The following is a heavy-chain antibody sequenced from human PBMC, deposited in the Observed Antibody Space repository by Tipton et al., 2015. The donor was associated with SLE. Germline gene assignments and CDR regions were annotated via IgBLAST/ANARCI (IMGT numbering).Heavy chain of an antibody. CDR2: IYYSGST. V-gene: IGHV4-59*01. J-gene: IGHJ4*02. D-gene: IGHD1-1*01. Sequence: TLSLTCTVSGGSISSYYWSWIRQPPGKGLEWIGYIYYSGSTYYNPSLKSRVTISVDTSKNQLSLQLSSVTTADTAVYYCARGDPQGLEPFDYWGQGTLVTVSS. CDR1: GGSISSYY. CDR3: ARGDPQGLEPFDY.